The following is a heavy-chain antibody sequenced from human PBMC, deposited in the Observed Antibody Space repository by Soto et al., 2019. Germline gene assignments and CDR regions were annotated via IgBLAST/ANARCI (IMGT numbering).Heavy chain of an antibody. Sequence: SETLSLTCAVYGGSFSDYSWTWIRQPPGKGLEWIGEINHSGSTYYNPSLKSRVTTSVDTSKNQFSMKLNSVTAADTAVYYCARVFGFGGMDVWGQGTTVTVSS. V-gene: IGHV4-34*01. CDR2: INHSGST. D-gene: IGHD3-10*01. CDR1: GGSFSDYS. CDR3: ARVFGFGGMDV. J-gene: IGHJ6*02.